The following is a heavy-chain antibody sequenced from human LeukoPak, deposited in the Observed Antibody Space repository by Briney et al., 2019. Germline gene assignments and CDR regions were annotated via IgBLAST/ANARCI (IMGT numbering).Heavy chain of an antibody. CDR3: SRGSGWLSVY. V-gene: IGHV3-33*01. Sequence: QPGRSLRLSCAASGFTFSSYGMHWVRQAPGKGLEWVAVIWYDGSNKYYADSVKGRFTISRDNSKNTLYLQMNSLRAEDTAVYYCSRGSGWLSVYWGQGTLVTVSS. CDR2: IWYDGSNK. D-gene: IGHD6-19*01. CDR1: GFTFSSYG. J-gene: IGHJ4*02.